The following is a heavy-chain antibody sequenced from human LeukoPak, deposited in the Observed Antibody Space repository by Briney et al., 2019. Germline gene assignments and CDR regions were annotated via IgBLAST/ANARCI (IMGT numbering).Heavy chain of an antibody. CDR3: ARGLGYSSSWYRLRYWYFGL. CDR2: IYHSGST. D-gene: IGHD6-13*01. Sequence: SETLSLTCTVSGGSISRYYWSWIRQPPGKGLEWIGYIYHSGSTNYNPSLKSRVTISVDTSKNQFSLKLSSVTAADTAVYYCARGLGYSSSWYRLRYWYFGLWGRGTLVTVSS. V-gene: IGHV4-59*12. CDR1: GGSISRYY. J-gene: IGHJ2*01.